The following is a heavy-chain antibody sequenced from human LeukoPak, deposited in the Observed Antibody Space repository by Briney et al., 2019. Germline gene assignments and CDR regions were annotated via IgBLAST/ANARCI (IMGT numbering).Heavy chain of an antibody. J-gene: IGHJ4*02. V-gene: IGHV4-59*01. CDR2: IYYNGNT. Sequence: SETLSLTCTVFGGSISSYYGSWIRQPPGKGLEWIGYIYYNGNTNYNPSLKSRVTISIDTSKNEFSLNLSSVTTADTAVYYCAKSGVWYGEYYFDYWGQGTLVTVSS. CDR3: AKSGVWYGEYYFDY. CDR1: GGSISSYY. D-gene: IGHD3-10*01.